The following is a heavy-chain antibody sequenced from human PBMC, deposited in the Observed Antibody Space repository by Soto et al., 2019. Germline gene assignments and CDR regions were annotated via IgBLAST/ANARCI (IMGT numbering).Heavy chain of an antibody. CDR2: IYYRGSS. Sequence: RSLTYTVSDGYIISHYWSWIRKILGKRLEWIGYIYYRGSSNYTPSLKSRVTISVDTSKNQFSLKLRSVTSADTAVYFCARDEVGSGWYYSDYWGQGILVTVTS. J-gene: IGHJ4*02. V-gene: IGHV4-59*11. CDR1: DGYIISHY. D-gene: IGHD6-19*01. CDR3: ARDEVGSGWYYSDY.